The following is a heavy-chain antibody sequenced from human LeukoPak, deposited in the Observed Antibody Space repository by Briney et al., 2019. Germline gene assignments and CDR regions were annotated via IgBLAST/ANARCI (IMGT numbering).Heavy chain of an antibody. V-gene: IGHV3-33*01. D-gene: IGHD6-13*01. CDR1: GFTFYSYG. J-gene: IGHJ3*02. CDR3: ARPGHQLVRDDAFDI. Sequence: GRSLRLSCAASGFTFYSYGMHWVCQAPGKGLEWVALIWYDGRNKFYADSVKGRFTISRDNSKNTLYLQMDSLRAEDTSVYYCARPGHQLVRDDAFDIWGQGTMVTVSS. CDR2: IWYDGRNK.